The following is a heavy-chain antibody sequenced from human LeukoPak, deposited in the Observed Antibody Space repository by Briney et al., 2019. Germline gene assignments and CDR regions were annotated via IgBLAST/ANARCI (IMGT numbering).Heavy chain of an antibody. J-gene: IGHJ4*02. Sequence: SETLSLTCTVSGGSISSYYWSWIRQPPGKGLEWIGYIYYSGSTNYNPSLKSRVTISVDTSKNQFSLKLSSVTAADTAVYYCARGGYGSGSYYNERGQGTLVTVSS. V-gene: IGHV4-59*01. CDR1: GGSISSYY. CDR3: ARGGYGSGSYYNE. CDR2: IYYSGST. D-gene: IGHD3-10*01.